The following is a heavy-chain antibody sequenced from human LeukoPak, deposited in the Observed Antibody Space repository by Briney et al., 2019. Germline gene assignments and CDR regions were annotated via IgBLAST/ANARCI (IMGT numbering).Heavy chain of an antibody. CDR1: GFTFSSYA. CDR2: ISGSGGST. J-gene: IGHJ4*02. D-gene: IGHD2-2*01. Sequence: GGSLRLSCAASGFTFSSYAMSWVRQAPGKGLEWVSAISGSGGSTYYADSVKGRFTISRDNSKNTLYLQMNSLRAEDTAVYYCAKDQDVVVPAAGSGFDYWGQGTLVTVSS. V-gene: IGHV3-23*01. CDR3: AKDQDVVVPAAGSGFDY.